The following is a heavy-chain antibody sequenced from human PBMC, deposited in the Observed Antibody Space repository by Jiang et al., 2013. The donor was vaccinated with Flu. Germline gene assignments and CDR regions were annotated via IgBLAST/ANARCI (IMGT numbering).Heavy chain of an antibody. CDR3: ARHGLDISGDYGKTVYYYGMDV. J-gene: IGHJ6*02. CDR1: GYTFTGYY. V-gene: IGHV1-2*04. Sequence: SGAEVKKPGASVRVSCKASGYTFTGYYIHWVRQAPGQGLEWMGWINPNSGGTNYAQKFQGWVTLTRDSSISTAYMELSSLKSDDTAVYYCARHGLDISGDYGKTVYYYGMDVWGQEST. D-gene: IGHD3-22*01. CDR2: INPNSGGT.